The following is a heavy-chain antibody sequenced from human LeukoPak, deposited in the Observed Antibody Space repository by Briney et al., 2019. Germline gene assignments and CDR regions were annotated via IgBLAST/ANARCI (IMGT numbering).Heavy chain of an antibody. Sequence: GRSLRLSCAASGFPFSTSAMHWVRQAPGKGLEWVAVISFDGSLRYAADSLKGRFTVSRDNSNNTVYLGMNSLRREDTAVYYCSRGWLRTNPLDPWGQGALVTVSS. CDR3: SRGWLRTNPLDP. CDR2: ISFDGSLR. D-gene: IGHD5-12*01. J-gene: IGHJ5*02. CDR1: GFPFSTSA. V-gene: IGHV3-30*04.